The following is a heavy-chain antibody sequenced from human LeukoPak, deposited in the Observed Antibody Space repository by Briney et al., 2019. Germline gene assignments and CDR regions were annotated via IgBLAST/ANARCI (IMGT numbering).Heavy chain of an antibody. Sequence: PSETLSLTCSVSGYSISSGYYWGWIRQPPGKGLEWIGSIYHSGSTYYNPSLKSRVTISVDTSKNQFSLKLSSVTAADTAVYYCARVITYYYDSRGGYWGQGTLVTVSS. D-gene: IGHD3-22*01. V-gene: IGHV4-38-2*02. J-gene: IGHJ4*02. CDR3: ARVITYYYDSRGGY. CDR1: GYSISSGYY. CDR2: IYHSGST.